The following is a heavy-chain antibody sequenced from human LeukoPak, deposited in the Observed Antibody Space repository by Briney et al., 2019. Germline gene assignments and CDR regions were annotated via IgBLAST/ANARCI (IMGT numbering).Heavy chain of an antibody. D-gene: IGHD2-2*01. V-gene: IGHV3-48*04. CDR1: GFIFSSYS. CDR2: LSSSSSTL. Sequence: GGSLRLSCPASGFIFSSYSMNWVRQAAGKGLEGVSYLSSSSSTLYYADSVKGRFIIARGNAKNSLYQQINSLRAEDTTVYYCARVSWRARDSVIVPAPRDFGYWGQGPLVTVSS. CDR3: ARVSWRARDSVIVPAPRDFGY. J-gene: IGHJ4*02.